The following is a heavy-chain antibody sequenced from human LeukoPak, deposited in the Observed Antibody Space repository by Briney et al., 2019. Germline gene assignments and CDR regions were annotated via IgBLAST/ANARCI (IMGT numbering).Heavy chain of an antibody. V-gene: IGHV1-8*01. CDR2: MNSNSGNT. Sequence: ASVKVSCKASGYTFTSYDINWVRQATGQGLEWMGWMNSNSGNTGYAQKFQGRVTMTRNTSISTAYMELSSLRSEDTAVYYCARVGRDFWSGYYSYGMDVWGQGTTVTVSS. CDR1: GYTFTSYD. D-gene: IGHD3-3*01. CDR3: ARVGRDFWSGYYSYGMDV. J-gene: IGHJ6*02.